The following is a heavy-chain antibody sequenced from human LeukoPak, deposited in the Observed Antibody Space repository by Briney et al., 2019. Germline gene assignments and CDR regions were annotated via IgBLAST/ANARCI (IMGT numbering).Heavy chain of an antibody. CDR2: ISGSNGNT. D-gene: IGHD2-15*01. CDR1: GYTFTSYG. J-gene: IGHJ6*02. Sequence: GASVKVSCKASGYTFTSYGISWARQAPGQGLEWMGWISGSNGNTNYAQKLQGRVTMTTDTSTSTAYMELRSLRSDDTAVYYCAREHCSGGSCYDGYGMDVWGQGTTVTVSS. V-gene: IGHV1-18*01. CDR3: AREHCSGGSCYDGYGMDV.